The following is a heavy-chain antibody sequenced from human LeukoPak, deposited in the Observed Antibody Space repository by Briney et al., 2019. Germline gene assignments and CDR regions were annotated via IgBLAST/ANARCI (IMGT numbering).Heavy chain of an antibody. Sequence: GGSLRLSCAASGFTFSSYWMHWVRQTPGKGLVWVSRINSDGSSTNYADSVKGRFTISRDNAKNTLYLQMNSLRAEDTAVYYCAREGSSTYYYGSGSYYIDYWGQGTLVTVSS. CDR2: INSDGSST. CDR3: AREGSSTYYYGSGSYYIDY. CDR1: GFTFSSYW. D-gene: IGHD3-10*01. J-gene: IGHJ4*02. V-gene: IGHV3-74*01.